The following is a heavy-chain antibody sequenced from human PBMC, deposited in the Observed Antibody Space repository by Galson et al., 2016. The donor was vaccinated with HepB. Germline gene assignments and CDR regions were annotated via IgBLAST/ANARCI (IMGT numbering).Heavy chain of an antibody. Sequence: SLRLSCAASGFAFSSHWMHWVRQDLGKGLVWVSRINSDGTISNYADSVKGRFTISRDNAKNTLYLQMNSLRAEDTAAYFCVRDHSVVPTTAYNWFDPWGRGTLLTVSS. D-gene: IGHD4-23*01. V-gene: IGHV3-74*01. CDR1: GFAFSSHW. J-gene: IGHJ5*02. CDR3: VRDHSVVPTTAYNWFDP. CDR2: INSDGTIS.